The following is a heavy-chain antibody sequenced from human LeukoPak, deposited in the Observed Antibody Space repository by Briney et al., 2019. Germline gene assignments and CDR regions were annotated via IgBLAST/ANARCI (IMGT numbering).Heavy chain of an antibody. Sequence: SGGSLRLSCAASGFSVGDKYMSWVRQAPGKGLEWVSLIYSAGDTFYSGSVRGRFTVSRDNSKNTLYLQMNSLRAEDTAFYYCARDSNSFPNFFDLWGQGTLVTVSS. V-gene: IGHV3-53*01. CDR2: IYSAGDT. J-gene: IGHJ4*02. CDR1: GFSVGDKY. CDR3: ARDSNSFPNFFDL. D-gene: IGHD4-23*01.